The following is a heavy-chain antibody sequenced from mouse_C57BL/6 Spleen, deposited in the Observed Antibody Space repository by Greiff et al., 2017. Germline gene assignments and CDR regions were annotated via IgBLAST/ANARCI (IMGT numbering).Heavy chain of an antibody. J-gene: IGHJ2*01. Sequence: EVQLQQSGPELVKPGASVKISCKASGYTFTDYYMNWVKQSHGKSLEWIGDINPNNGGTSYNQKFKGKATLTVDKSSSTAYMELRSLTSEDSAVYYCARREVVAGDFDYWGQGTTLTVSS. CDR3: ARREVVAGDFDY. CDR2: INPNNGGT. CDR1: GYTFTDYY. D-gene: IGHD1-1*01. V-gene: IGHV1-26*01.